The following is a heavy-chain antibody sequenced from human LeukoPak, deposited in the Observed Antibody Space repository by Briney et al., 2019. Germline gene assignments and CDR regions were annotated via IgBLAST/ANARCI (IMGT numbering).Heavy chain of an antibody. CDR1: GFTFSSYS. V-gene: IGHV3-21*01. J-gene: IGHJ3*02. CDR3: ARGGIITSYAFEI. Sequence: GGSLRLSCAASGFTFSSYSMNWVRQAPGQGLEWVSSISSSSSYIYYADSVKGRFTISRDNAKNSLYLQMDSLRAEDTAVYYCARGGIITSYAFEIWGQGTMVTVSS. D-gene: IGHD1-26*01. CDR2: ISSSSSYI.